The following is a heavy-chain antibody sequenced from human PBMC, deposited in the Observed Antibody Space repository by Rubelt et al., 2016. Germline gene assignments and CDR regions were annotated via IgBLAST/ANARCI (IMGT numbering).Heavy chain of an antibody. CDR3: ARRDGYNWDDAFDI. CDR2: ISAYNGNT. Sequence: QVQLVQSGAEVKKPGASVKVSCKASGYTFTSYGISWVRQAPGHGLEWMGWISAYNGNTNYAQKRQGRVTMSTDTSTSTAYMELRSLRSDDTAVYYCARRDGYNWDDAFDIWGQGTMVTVSS. CDR1: GYTFTSYG. D-gene: IGHD5-24*01. V-gene: IGHV1-18*01. J-gene: IGHJ3*02.